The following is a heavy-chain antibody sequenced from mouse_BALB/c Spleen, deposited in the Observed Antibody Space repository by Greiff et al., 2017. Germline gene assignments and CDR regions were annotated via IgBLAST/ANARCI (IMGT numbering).Heavy chain of an antibody. Sequence: VQLQQSGAELVRPGVSVKISCKGSGYTFTDYAMHWVKQSHAKSLEWIGVISTYYGDASYNQKFKGKATMTVDKSSSTAYMELARLTSEDSAIYYCARSYGSSYFDYWGQGTTLTVSS. V-gene: IGHV1S137*01. CDR2: ISTYYGDA. CDR1: GYTFTDYA. J-gene: IGHJ2*01. D-gene: IGHD1-1*01. CDR3: ARSYGSSYFDY.